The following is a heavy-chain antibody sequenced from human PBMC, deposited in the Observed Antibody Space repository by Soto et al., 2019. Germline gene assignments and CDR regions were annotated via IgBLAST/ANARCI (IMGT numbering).Heavy chain of an antibody. Sequence: SETLSLTCAVYGGSFSGYYWSWIRQPPGKGLEWIGEINHSGSTNYNPSLKSRVTISVDTSKNQFSLKLSSVTAADTAVYYCARVFVVWPSSSSSYYYYYYKDVWGKGTTVTVSS. CDR3: ARVFVVWPSSSSSYYYYYYKDV. D-gene: IGHD6-6*01. CDR2: INHSGST. CDR1: GGSFSGYY. J-gene: IGHJ6*03. V-gene: IGHV4-34*01.